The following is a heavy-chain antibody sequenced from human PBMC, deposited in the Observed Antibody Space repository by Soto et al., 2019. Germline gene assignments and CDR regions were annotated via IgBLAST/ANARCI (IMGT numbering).Heavy chain of an antibody. Sequence: SVKVSCKASGGTFSSYAISWVRQAPGQGLGWMGGIIPIFGTANYAQKFQGRVTITADESTSTAYMELSSLRSEDTAVYYCARAMRCGGVCDWDYYGMDVWGQGTTVTVSS. CDR2: IIPIFGTA. D-gene: IGHD2-8*02. CDR3: ARAMRCGGVCDWDYYGMDV. CDR1: GGTFSSYA. V-gene: IGHV1-69*13. J-gene: IGHJ6*02.